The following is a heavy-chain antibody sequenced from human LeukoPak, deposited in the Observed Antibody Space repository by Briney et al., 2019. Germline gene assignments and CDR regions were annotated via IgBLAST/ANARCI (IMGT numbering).Heavy chain of an antibody. CDR1: GYTFTGYY. V-gene: IGHV1-2*02. D-gene: IGHD3-3*01. CDR3: ARDETIFGHYTYYYYYYMDV. J-gene: IGHJ6*03. Sequence: ASVKVSCKASGYTFTGYYMHWVRQAPGQGLEWMGWINPNSGGTNYAQKFQGRVTMNRDTSISTAYMELSRLRSDDTAVYYCARDETIFGHYTYYYYYYMDVWGKGTTVTASS. CDR2: INPNSGGT.